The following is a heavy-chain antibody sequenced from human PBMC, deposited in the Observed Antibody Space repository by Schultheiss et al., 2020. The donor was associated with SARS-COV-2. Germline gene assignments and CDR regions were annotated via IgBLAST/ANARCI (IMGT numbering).Heavy chain of an antibody. V-gene: IGHV3-48*03. D-gene: IGHD2-2*01. CDR2: IGSSGNTI. Sequence: GGSLRLSCAASGFTFSSYEMNWVRQAPGKGLEWVSYIGSSGNTIYYADSVKGRFTISRDNAKSSLYLEMNSQRVEDTAVYYCARGRYCSSTSCFFYWHFDLWGRGTLGTGSS. J-gene: IGHJ2*01. CDR3: ARGRYCSSTSCFFYWHFDL. CDR1: GFTFSSYE.